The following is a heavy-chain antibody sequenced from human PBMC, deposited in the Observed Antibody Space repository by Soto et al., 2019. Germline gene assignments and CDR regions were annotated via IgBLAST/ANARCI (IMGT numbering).Heavy chain of an antibody. Sequence: QVQLQQWGPGLLKPSETLSLTCAVYGGSFSGHYWSWIHQPPGEGLEWIGEINHSGSTNYSPSFKSRVTISIDTSKNQFSLKVNSVTAADTAVYFCARGDYAPRFLHWGRGTLVTVSS. CDR3: ARGDYAPRFLH. D-gene: IGHD4-17*01. V-gene: IGHV4-34*02. J-gene: IGHJ1*01. CDR1: GGSFSGHY. CDR2: INHSGST.